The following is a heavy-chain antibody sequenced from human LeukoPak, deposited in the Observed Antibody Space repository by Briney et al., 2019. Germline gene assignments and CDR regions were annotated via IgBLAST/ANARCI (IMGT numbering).Heavy chain of an antibody. V-gene: IGHV3-30*18. J-gene: IGHJ4*02. CDR1: GFTFSSYG. CDR3: AKIYDSSGYYGKFDY. CDR2: ISYDGSNK. Sequence: GGSLRLSCAASGFTFSSYGMHWVRQAPGKGQEWVAVISYDGSNKYYADSVKGRFTISRDNSKNTLYLQMNSLRAEDTAVYYCAKIYDSSGYYGKFDYWGQGTLVTVSS. D-gene: IGHD3-22*01.